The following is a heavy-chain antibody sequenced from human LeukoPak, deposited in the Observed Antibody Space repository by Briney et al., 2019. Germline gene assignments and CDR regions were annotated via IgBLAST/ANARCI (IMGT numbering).Heavy chain of an antibody. V-gene: IGHV4-59*01. CDR2: IYYTGAT. CDR3: ARDRGPIAVAGTGHAFDI. CDR1: GGSINNYY. D-gene: IGHD6-19*01. Sequence: SETLSLTCTVSGGSINNYYWSWIRQPPGKGLEWIGYIYYTGATKSNPSLESRVTISVDTSNKFSLRLGFVTAADSAVYYCARDRGPIAVAGTGHAFDIWGQGTMVTVSS. J-gene: IGHJ3*02.